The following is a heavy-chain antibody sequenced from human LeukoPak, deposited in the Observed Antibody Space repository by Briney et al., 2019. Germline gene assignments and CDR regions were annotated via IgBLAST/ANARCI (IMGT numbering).Heavy chain of an antibody. CDR3: AKVTPGSTAGESGLDY. CDR1: GFTFSTYG. V-gene: IGHV3-30*18. Sequence: GGSLRLSCAASGFTFSTYGMHWVRQTPGKGLEWVAVMSYDGSNIYYGDSVKGRFTISRDNSKNTLYLQMNNLRVEDTALYYCAKVTPGSTAGESGLDYWGQGTLVTVSS. CDR2: MSYDGSNI. D-gene: IGHD3-10*01. J-gene: IGHJ4*02.